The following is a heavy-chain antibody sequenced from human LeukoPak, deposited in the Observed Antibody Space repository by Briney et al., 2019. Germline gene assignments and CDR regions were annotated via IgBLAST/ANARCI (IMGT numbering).Heavy chain of an antibody. CDR1: GGSFSGYY. CDR2: INHSGST. CDR3: ARGRHYYGSGSYYTIFDY. V-gene: IGHV4-34*01. Sequence: SETLSLTCAVYGGSFSGYYWSWIRQPPGKGLEWIGEINHSGSTNYNPSLKSRVTISVDTSKNQFSLKLSSVTAADTAVYYCARGRHYYGSGSYYTIFDYWGQRTLVTVSS. D-gene: IGHD3-10*01. J-gene: IGHJ4*02.